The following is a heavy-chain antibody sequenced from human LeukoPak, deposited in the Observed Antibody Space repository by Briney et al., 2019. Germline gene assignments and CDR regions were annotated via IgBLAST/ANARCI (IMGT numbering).Heavy chain of an antibody. CDR3: AKDLEPEWLAQVLGRFDP. J-gene: IGHJ5*02. CDR1: GFTFSSYG. V-gene: IGHV3-33*06. Sequence: GGSLRLSCAASGFTFSSYGMHWVRRAPGKGLEWAAVIWYDGSNKYYADSVKGRFTISRDNYKNTLYLQMNSLRAEDTAVYYCAKDLEPEWLAQVLGRFDPWGQGTLVTVSS. CDR2: IWYDGSNK. D-gene: IGHD6-19*01.